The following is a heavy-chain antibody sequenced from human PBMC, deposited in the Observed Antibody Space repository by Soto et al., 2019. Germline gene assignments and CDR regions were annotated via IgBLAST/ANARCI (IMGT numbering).Heavy chain of an antibody. Sequence: QLQLQESGPGLVKPSETLSLTCTVSGGSISSSSYYWGWIRQPPGKGLEWIGSIYYSGSTYYNPSLKTRDTISVDTSTNQFSLHLSSVTAADTDVYYWAKGSSWSLSFDYWGQGPLATVSS. D-gene: IGHD6-13*01. CDR3: AKGSSWSLSFDY. CDR1: GGSISSSSYY. CDR2: IYYSGST. V-gene: IGHV4-39*01. J-gene: IGHJ4*02.